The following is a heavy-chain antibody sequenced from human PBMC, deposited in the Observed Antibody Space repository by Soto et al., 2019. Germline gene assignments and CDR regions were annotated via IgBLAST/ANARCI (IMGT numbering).Heavy chain of an antibody. CDR2: ISSSSSYI. CDR3: ARDYGVYYGSGRGGEANYYGMDV. V-gene: IGHV3-21*01. CDR1: GFTVSSKY. J-gene: IGHJ6*02. Sequence: GGSLRLSCAASGFTVSSKYMSWVRQAPGRGLEWVSSISSSSSYIYYADSVKGRFTISRDNAKNSLYLQMNSLRAEDTAVYYCARDYGVYYGSGRGGEANYYGMDVWGQGTTVTVSS. D-gene: IGHD3-10*01.